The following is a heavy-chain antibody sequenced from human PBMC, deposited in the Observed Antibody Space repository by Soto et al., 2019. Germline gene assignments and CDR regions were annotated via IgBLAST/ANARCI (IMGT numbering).Heavy chain of an antibody. V-gene: IGHV4-59*01. Sequence: NPSETLSLTCTVSGGSISSYYWSWIRQPPGKGLEWIGYIYYSGSTNYNPSLKSRVTISVDTSKNQFSLKLSSVTAADTAVYYCARVPHEYPYYYYYGMDVWGQGTTVTVSS. CDR3: ARVPHEYPYYYYYGMDV. CDR1: GGSISSYY. D-gene: IGHD6-6*01. J-gene: IGHJ6*02. CDR2: IYYSGST.